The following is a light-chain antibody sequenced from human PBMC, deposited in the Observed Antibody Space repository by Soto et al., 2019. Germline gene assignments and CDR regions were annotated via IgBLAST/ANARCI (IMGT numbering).Light chain of an antibody. CDR3: QQYNSYSS. Sequence: DIQMTQSPSTRSACLVYRVTITCRASQSISSWLAWYQQKPGKAPKLLIYDASSLESGVPSRFSGSGSGTEFTLTISSLQPDDFATYYCQQYNSYSSFGQGAKV. J-gene: IGKJ1*01. V-gene: IGKV1-5*01. CDR1: QSISSW. CDR2: DAS.